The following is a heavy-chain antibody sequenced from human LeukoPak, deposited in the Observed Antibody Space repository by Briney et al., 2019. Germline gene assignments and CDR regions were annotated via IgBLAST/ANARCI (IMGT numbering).Heavy chain of an antibody. V-gene: IGHV4-59*01. J-gene: IGHJ5*02. CDR2: IHYTGST. Sequence: PSETLSLTCTVSGGSICSYYWSWIRQSPGKGLECIGYIHYTGSTNYNPSLKSRVTISVETSKNQFSLKLKSVTAADTAVYYCARGGYYGSGNDFRFDPWGQGTLVTVSS. CDR3: ARGGYYGSGNDFRFDP. CDR1: GGSICSYY. D-gene: IGHD3-10*01.